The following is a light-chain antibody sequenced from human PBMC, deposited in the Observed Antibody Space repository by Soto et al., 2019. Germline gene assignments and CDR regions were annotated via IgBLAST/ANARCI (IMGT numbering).Light chain of an antibody. J-gene: IGKJ1*01. CDR3: QQYGSSTWT. CDR1: QSVSSSY. Sequence: EIVLTQSPGTLSLSPGERATLSCRASQSVSSSYLAWYQQKPGQAPRLLIYGASSRATGIPDRFSGSGSGTDFTLTISRLEPEDFAVYYCQQYGSSTWTFGQGPKVEIK. V-gene: IGKV3-20*01. CDR2: GAS.